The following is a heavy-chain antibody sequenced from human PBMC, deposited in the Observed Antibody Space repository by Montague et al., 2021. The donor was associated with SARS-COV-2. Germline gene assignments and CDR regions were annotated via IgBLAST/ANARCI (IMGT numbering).Heavy chain of an antibody. J-gene: IGHJ5*02. CDR2: ISAYNGNT. D-gene: IGHD6-19*01. CDR1: DYTFTSYG. CDR3: ATAVAGFSWFDP. Sequence: SVRVSCKASDYTFTSYGISWVRQAPGQGLEWMGWISAYNGNTNYAQKLQGRVTMTTDTSTSTAYMELRSLRSDDTAVYYCATAVAGFSWFDPWGQGTLVTVSS. V-gene: IGHV1-18*01.